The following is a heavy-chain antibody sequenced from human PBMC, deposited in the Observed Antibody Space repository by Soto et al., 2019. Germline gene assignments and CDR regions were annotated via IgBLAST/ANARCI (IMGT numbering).Heavy chain of an antibody. CDR3: VSPLRYFDWL. CDR1: GFTFSLYS. Sequence: EVQLVESGGGLVKPGGSLRLSCTASGFTFSLYSMNWVRQAPGKGLEWVSSISSSSSYIYYADSVKGRFTISRDNAKNSPYLQMNSLRAEDTAVYYCVSPLRYFDWLWGQGTLVTVSS. J-gene: IGHJ4*02. V-gene: IGHV3-21*01. CDR2: ISSSSSYI. D-gene: IGHD3-9*01.